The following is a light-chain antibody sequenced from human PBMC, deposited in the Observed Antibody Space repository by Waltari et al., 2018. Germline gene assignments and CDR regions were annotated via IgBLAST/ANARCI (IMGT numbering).Light chain of an antibody. CDR1: TLGDKY. Sequence: SYEVTQPPSVSVSPGQTASITCSGDTLGDKYFSWYQQKPGQSPVLVIYHDSKRPSGIPERFSGSNSGNTATLTISGTQAMDETDYYCLAWDGSGYVFGTGTKVTVL. J-gene: IGLJ1*01. CDR3: LAWDGSGYV. V-gene: IGLV3-1*01. CDR2: HDS.